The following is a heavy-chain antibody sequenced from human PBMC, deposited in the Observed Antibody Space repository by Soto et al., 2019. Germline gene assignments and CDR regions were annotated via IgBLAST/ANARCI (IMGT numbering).Heavy chain of an antibody. CDR1: VFSLSTSGVG. D-gene: IGHD6-13*01. CDR3: ADSIKQPVRWEYYYYGMDV. CDR2: IFWDDDK. V-gene: IGHV2-5*02. J-gene: IGHJ6*02. Sequence: QITLNESGPALVKPTQTLTLTCTFSVFSLSTSGVGVGWIRQPPGKALEWLALIFWDDDKRYSPSRKSRPTITTDTSNDQVVHTMTNVDPVDTPTDYSADSIKQPVRWEYYYYGMDVWGQGTTVTVSS.